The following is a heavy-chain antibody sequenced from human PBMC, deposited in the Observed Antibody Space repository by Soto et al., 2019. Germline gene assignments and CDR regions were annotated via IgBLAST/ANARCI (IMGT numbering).Heavy chain of an antibody. CDR1: GFTFSSYG. Sequence: GGSLRLSCAASGFTFSSYGMHWVRQAPGKGLEWVAVISYDGSNKYYADSVKGRFTISRDNSKNTLYLQMDSLRAEDTAVYYCAKETPVGDAFDIWGQGTMVTVSS. V-gene: IGHV3-30*18. CDR3: AKETPVGDAFDI. J-gene: IGHJ3*02. CDR2: ISYDGSNK.